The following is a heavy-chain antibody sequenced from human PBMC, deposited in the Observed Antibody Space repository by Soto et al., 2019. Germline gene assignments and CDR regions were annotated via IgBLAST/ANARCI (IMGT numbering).Heavy chain of an antibody. CDR3: ATSPRIAAAGHFDY. V-gene: IGHV4-31*03. CDR2: IYYSGST. Sequence: KPSETLSLTCTVSGGSISSGGYYWSWIRQHPGKGLEWIGYIYYSGSTYYNPSLKSRVTISVDTTKNQFSLKLSSVTAADTAVYYCATSPRIAAAGHFDYWGQGTLATVSS. D-gene: IGHD6-13*01. CDR1: GGSISSGGYY. J-gene: IGHJ4*02.